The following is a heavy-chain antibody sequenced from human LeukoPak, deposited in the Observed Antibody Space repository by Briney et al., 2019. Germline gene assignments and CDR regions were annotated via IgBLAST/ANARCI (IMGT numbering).Heavy chain of an antibody. V-gene: IGHV4-61*02. CDR1: GGSISSGSYY. J-gene: IGHJ4*02. CDR2: IYTSGST. D-gene: IGHD3-22*01. CDR3: AGDYYDSSGYYY. Sequence: PSETLSLTCTVSGGSISSGSYYWSWIRQPAGKGLEWIGRIYTSGSTNYNPSLKSRVTISVDTSKNQFSLKLSSVTAADTAVHYCAGDYYDSSGYYYWGQGTLVTVSS.